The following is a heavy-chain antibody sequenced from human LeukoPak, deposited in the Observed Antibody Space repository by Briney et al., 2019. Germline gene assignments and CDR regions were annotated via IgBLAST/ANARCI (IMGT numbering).Heavy chain of an antibody. V-gene: IGHV1-69*05. Sequence: SVKVSCKASGGTFSSYAISWVRQAPGQGLEWMGGIIPIFGTANYAQKFQGRVTITTDESTSTAYVELSSLRSEDTAVYYCAREGSTTDAFDIWGQGTMVTVSS. J-gene: IGHJ3*02. D-gene: IGHD4-11*01. CDR1: GGTFSSYA. CDR3: AREGSTTDAFDI. CDR2: IIPIFGTA.